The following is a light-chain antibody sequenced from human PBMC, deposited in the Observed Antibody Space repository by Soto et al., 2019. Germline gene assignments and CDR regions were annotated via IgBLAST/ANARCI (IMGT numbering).Light chain of an antibody. J-gene: IGKJ1*01. Sequence: EIVMMQSPATLSVSPGERATLSCRASQSVSSNLGWYQQKPGQAPRLLIYGASTRATGIPARFSGSGSGTEFTLTISSLQSEDFAVYYCQQYNDWPRTFGQGTKVDIK. V-gene: IGKV3-15*01. CDR1: QSVSSN. CDR2: GAS. CDR3: QQYNDWPRT.